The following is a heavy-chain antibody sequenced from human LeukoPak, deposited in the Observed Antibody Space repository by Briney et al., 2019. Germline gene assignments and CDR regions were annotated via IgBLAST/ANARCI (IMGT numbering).Heavy chain of an antibody. CDR3: ATDYYCSGGSCYPPD. CDR1: GFPFRIYT. CDR2: ISGSSNDI. J-gene: IGHJ4*02. V-gene: IGHV3-21*01. Sequence: GGSLRLSCAASGFPFRIYTMNWVRQAPRKGLEWVSSISGSSNDIYYADSVKGRFTISRDNAKNSLYLQMNSLRAEDTAVYYSATDYYCSGGSCYPPDWGQGTLVTVSS. D-gene: IGHD2-15*01.